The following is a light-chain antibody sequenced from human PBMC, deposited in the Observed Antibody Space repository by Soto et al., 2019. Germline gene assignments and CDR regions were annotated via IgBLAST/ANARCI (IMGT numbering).Light chain of an antibody. V-gene: IGKV1-12*01. CDR2: ATS. J-gene: IGKJ4*01. Sequence: EIRLTNTPNFLSGSLAMRSTLTCRASQDISSWLVWYQQKPGKAPKLLIHATSGLQSGVPSRFSGSGSGTDFTLTISNLQSEDFATYYCQQSNSSLLTFGGGTKV. CDR1: QDISSW. CDR3: QQSNSSLLT.